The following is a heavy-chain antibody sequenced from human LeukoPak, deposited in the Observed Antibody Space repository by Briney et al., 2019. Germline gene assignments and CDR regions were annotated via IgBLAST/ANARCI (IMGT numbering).Heavy chain of an antibody. Sequence: PSETLSLTCTVSGGSISSSSYYWGWIRQPPGKGLEWIGSIYYSGSTYYNPSLKSRVTISVDTSKNQFSVKLGSVTAADTAVYYCARGLGFDPWGQGTLVTVSS. D-gene: IGHD6-19*01. J-gene: IGHJ5*02. CDR1: GGSISSSSYY. V-gene: IGHV4-39*01. CDR2: IYYSGST. CDR3: ARGLGFDP.